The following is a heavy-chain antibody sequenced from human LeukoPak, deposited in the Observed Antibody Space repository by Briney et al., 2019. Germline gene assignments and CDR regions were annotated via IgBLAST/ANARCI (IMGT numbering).Heavy chain of an antibody. Sequence: SETLSLTCNVSGGSISSSSYYWGWIRQPPGKGLEWIGSMYYSGSAYYNASLKSRLTISTDTSKNQFSLKLSSVTAADTAVYYCARSDSSGYYILGWGQGTLVTVSS. CDR3: ARSDSSGYYILG. CDR2: MYYSGSA. J-gene: IGHJ4*02. CDR1: GGSISSSSYY. V-gene: IGHV4-39*07. D-gene: IGHD3-22*01.